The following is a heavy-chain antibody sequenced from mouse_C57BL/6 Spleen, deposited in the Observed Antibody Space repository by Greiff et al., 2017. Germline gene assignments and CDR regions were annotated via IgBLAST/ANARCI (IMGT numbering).Heavy chain of an antibody. Sequence: VKVVESGPGLVQPSQSLSITCTVSGFSLTSYGVHWVRQSPGKGLEWLGVIWSGGSTDYNAAFISRLSISKDNSKSQVFFKMNSLQADDTAIYYCASPYRGAMDDWGPGTSVTVSS. CDR2: IWSGGST. V-gene: IGHV2-2*01. J-gene: IGHJ4*01. D-gene: IGHD2-14*01. CDR3: ASPYRGAMDD. CDR1: GFSLTSYG.